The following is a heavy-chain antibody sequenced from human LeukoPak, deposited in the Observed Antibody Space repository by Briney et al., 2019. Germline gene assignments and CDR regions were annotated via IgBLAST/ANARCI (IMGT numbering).Heavy chain of an antibody. CDR3: ARGVTPRYYDLNWFDP. Sequence: ASVKLSCKASGYTFTSYDINWGRQAPGQGLGWRGWMNPNSGNTGYAQKFQGRVTMTRNTSISTAYMELSSLRSEDTAVYYCARGVTPRYYDLNWFDPWGQGTLVTVSS. CDR1: GYTFTSYD. J-gene: IGHJ5*02. V-gene: IGHV1-8*01. D-gene: IGHD3-22*01. CDR2: MNPNSGNT.